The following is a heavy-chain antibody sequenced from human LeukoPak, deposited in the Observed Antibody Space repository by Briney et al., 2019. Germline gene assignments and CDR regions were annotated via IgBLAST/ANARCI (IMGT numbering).Heavy chain of an antibody. CDR1: GVSISSYY. CDR3: AREAWSGDFWSGYKNKYYYYYYMDV. J-gene: IGHJ6*03. D-gene: IGHD3-3*01. V-gene: IGHV4-59*01. CDR2: IYYSGST. Sequence: SETLSLTCTVSGVSISSYYWSWIRQPPGKGLEWIGYIYYSGSTNYNPSLKSRVTISVDTSKNQFSLKLSSVTAADTAVYYCAREAWSGDFWSGYKNKYYYYYYMDVWGKGTTVTVSS.